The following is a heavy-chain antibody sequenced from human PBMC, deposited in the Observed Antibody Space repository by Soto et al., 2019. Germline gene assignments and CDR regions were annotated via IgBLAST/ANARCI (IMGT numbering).Heavy chain of an antibody. CDR2: IWYDGSNR. CDR3: ARDEIRSSSMDV. Sequence: QVQLVESGGGVVQPGRSLRLSCAASGFSFSNYGMHWVRQAPGKGLEWVAVIWYDGSNRYYRDSVKGRFTISRDNSKNTLDLQMNSLRAEDTAVYYCARDEIRSSSMDVWSQGTTVTVSS. D-gene: IGHD3-3*01. CDR1: GFSFSNYG. J-gene: IGHJ6*02. V-gene: IGHV3-33*01.